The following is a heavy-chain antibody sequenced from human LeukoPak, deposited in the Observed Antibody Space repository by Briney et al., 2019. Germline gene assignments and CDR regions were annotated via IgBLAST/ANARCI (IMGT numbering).Heavy chain of an antibody. Sequence: GGSLRLSCAASGFTFSSYGMHWVCQAPGKGLEWVAVISYDGSNKYYADSVKGRFTISRDNSKNTLYLQMNSLRAEDTAVYYCARGIVVVPAALFDYWGQGTLVTVSS. J-gene: IGHJ4*02. CDR3: ARGIVVVPAALFDY. V-gene: IGHV3-30*03. CDR1: GFTFSSYG. CDR2: ISYDGSNK. D-gene: IGHD2-2*01.